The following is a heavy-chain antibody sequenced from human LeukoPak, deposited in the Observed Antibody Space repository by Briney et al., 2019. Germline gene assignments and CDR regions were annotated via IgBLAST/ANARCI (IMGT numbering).Heavy chain of an antibody. CDR1: GFTFSSYG. CDR2: ISYDGSNK. Sequence: PGRSLRLSCAASGFTFSSYGMHWVRQAPGKGLEWVAVISYDGSNKYYADSVKGRFTISRDNSKNTLYLQMNSLRAEDTALYYCVKDSNKWYYFYQGMDVWGQGTTVTVSS. J-gene: IGHJ6*02. D-gene: IGHD2/OR15-2a*01. V-gene: IGHV3-30*18. CDR3: VKDSNKWYYFYQGMDV.